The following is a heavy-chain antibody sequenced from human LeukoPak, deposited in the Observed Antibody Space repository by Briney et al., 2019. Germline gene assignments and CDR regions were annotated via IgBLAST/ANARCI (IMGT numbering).Heavy chain of an antibody. CDR1: GYTFTSYG. D-gene: IGHD3-3*01. V-gene: IGHV1-18*01. CDR2: ISAYNGNT. J-gene: IGHJ4*02. Sequence: GASVKVSCKASGYTFTSYGISWVLQAPGQGLEWMGWISAYNGNTNYAQKLQGRVTMTTDTSTSTAYMELRSLRSDDTAVYYCAREPHKYYDFWSGYYSRPTAFDYWGQGTLVTVSS. CDR3: AREPHKYYDFWSGYYSRPTAFDY.